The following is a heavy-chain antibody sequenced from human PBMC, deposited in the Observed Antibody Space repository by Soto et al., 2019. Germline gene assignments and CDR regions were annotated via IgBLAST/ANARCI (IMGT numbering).Heavy chain of an antibody. Sequence: GGSLRLSCAASGFTFDDYAMHWVRQAPGKGLEWVSSISWNGGTLGYADSVKGRFTISRDSAKNSLYLQMNSPRAEDTALYYCAKEYSGYEKDAFDIWGQGTMVTVSS. V-gene: IGHV3-9*01. CDR1: GFTFDDYA. CDR2: ISWNGGTL. J-gene: IGHJ3*02. CDR3: AKEYSGYEKDAFDI. D-gene: IGHD5-12*01.